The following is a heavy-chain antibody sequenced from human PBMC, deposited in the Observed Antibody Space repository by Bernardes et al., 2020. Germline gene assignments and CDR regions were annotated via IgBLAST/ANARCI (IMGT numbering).Heavy chain of an antibody. Sequence: SETLSLTCSVSGASIGRDYYWSWIRQFPGKGLEWLGYVYYTGTTYYNSSLKSRLSISVDTSENQFSLRLSSVTAADTAVYYCARDSGPTNVRAFESWGRGNLVTVSS. CDR3: ARDSGPTNVRAFES. CDR2: VYYTGTT. CDR1: GASIGRDYY. J-gene: IGHJ3*02. V-gene: IGHV4-31*03. D-gene: IGHD3-10*01.